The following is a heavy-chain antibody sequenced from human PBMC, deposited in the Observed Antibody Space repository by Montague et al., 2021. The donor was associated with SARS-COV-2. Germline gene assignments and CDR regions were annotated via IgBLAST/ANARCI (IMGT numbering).Heavy chain of an antibody. J-gene: IGHJ4*02. CDR1: GGSISSFC. CDR3: ARHYSATLPAVY. D-gene: IGHD2-15*01. Sequence: SETLSLTCTVSGGSISSFCWSWFRQPPGKGLEWIGYISDSESTNYNPSLTSRVTMSVDTSKSQFSLKVNSVTAADTAVYYCARHYSATLPAVYWGQGTLVTVSS. V-gene: IGHV4-59*08. CDR2: ISDSEST.